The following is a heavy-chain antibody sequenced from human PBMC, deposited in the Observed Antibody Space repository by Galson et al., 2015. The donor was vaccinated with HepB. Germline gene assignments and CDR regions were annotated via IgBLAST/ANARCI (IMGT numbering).Heavy chain of an antibody. J-gene: IGHJ6*02. D-gene: IGHD2-21*02. CDR3: ARDSGAYCGGDCYSYYYYYYGLDV. CDR2: IKQDGSEK. Sequence: SLRLSCAASGFTFSSYWMSWVRQAPGKGLEWVANIKQDGSEKYYVDSVKGRFTISRDNAKNSLYQQMNSLRAEDTAVYYCARDSGAYCGGDCYSYYYYYYGLDVWGQGTTVTVSS. CDR1: GFTFSSYW. V-gene: IGHV3-7*03.